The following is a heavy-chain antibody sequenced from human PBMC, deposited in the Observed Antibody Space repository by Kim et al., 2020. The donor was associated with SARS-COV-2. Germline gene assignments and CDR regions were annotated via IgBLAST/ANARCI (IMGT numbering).Heavy chain of an antibody. CDR3: AKDGYYYGSGSYYNDY. CDR2: ISYDGSNK. J-gene: IGHJ4*02. CDR1: GFTFSSYG. D-gene: IGHD3-10*01. Sequence: GGSLRLSCAASGFTFSSYGMHWVRQAPGKGLEWVAVISYDGSNKYYADSVKGRFTISRDNSKNTLYLQMNSLRAEDTAVYYCAKDGYYYGSGSYYNDYWGQGTLVTVSS. V-gene: IGHV3-30*18.